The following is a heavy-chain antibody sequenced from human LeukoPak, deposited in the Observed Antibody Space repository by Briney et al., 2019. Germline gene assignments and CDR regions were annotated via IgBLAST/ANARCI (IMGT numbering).Heavy chain of an antibody. Sequence: GGSLRLSCATSGFIFNTHSMHWVRQAPGKGLEYVSTININGTMTYYANSVKGRFTISRDNSKNTLYLQLGSLRVEDMSVYYCAREAPGGGGIDHWGQGTLVTVSS. CDR3: AREAPGGGGIDH. D-gene: IGHD2-21*01. J-gene: IGHJ4*02. V-gene: IGHV3-64*01. CDR1: GFIFNTHS. CDR2: ININGTMT.